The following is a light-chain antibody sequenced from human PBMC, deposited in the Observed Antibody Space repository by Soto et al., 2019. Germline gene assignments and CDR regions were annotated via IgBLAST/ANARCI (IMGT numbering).Light chain of an antibody. CDR1: NSTIGSRP. J-gene: IGLJ2*01. CDR3: AAWDDSLNDVL. V-gene: IGLV1-44*01. Sequence: QSVLTQPPSASGTPGQRATISCSGGNSTIGSRPVSWYQQVPGTAPKLLIYSHNQRPSGVPDRFSASKSGTSASLAISGLQSEDEADYYCAAWDDSLNDVLFGGGTKVTVL. CDR2: SHN.